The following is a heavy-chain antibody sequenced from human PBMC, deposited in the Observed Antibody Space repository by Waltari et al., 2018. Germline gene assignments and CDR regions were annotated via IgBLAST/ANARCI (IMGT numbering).Heavy chain of an antibody. CDR1: GFPFSSYS. V-gene: IGHV3-21*01. J-gene: IGHJ4*02. CDR2: ISSSSSYI. D-gene: IGHD6-6*01. Sequence: EVQLVESGGGLVKPGGSLRLSCAASGFPFSSYSMNWVRQAPGKGLEWVSSISSSSSYIYYADSVKGRFTISRDNAKNSLYLQMNSLRAEDTAVYYCAREPWEQLGYWGQGTLVTVSS. CDR3: AREPWEQLGY.